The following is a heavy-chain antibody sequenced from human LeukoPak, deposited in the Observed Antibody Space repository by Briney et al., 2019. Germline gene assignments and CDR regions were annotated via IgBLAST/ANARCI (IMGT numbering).Heavy chain of an antibody. Sequence: PGRSLRLSCAASGFTFSSYWMHWVRQVPGKGLVWVARINPGGSSITYADSVKGRFTISRDNAKNTLYLQMDSLRAEDTGVYYCARDGRQWPPDYWGQGTLVTVSS. V-gene: IGHV3-74*01. CDR2: INPGGSSI. CDR3: ARDGRQWPPDY. J-gene: IGHJ4*02. D-gene: IGHD6-19*01. CDR1: GFTFSSYW.